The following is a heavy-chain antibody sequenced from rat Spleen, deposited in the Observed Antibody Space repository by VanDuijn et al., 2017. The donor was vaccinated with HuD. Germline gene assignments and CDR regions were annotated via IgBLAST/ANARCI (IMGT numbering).Heavy chain of an antibody. Sequence: EVQLVESGGGLVQPGRSLKLSCAASGFTFSDYYMAWVRQAPTKGLEWVASITNSGGSIYYRDSVKGRFTISRDNAQSTLYLQMDSLRSEDTASYYCTRGYYGYNYGYWGQGVMVTVSS. D-gene: IGHD1-9*01. CDR3: TRGYYGYNYGY. CDR2: ITNSGGSI. J-gene: IGHJ2*01. V-gene: IGHV5-20*01. CDR1: GFTFSDYY.